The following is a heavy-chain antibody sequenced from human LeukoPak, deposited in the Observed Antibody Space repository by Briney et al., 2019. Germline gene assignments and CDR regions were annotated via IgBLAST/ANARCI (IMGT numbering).Heavy chain of an antibody. V-gene: IGHV4-4*09. J-gene: IGHJ4*02. Sequence: SSETLPLTCTVSGGSLSGYYWSWIRQPPGKGLEWIGYTYTSGSTNYNPSLKSRVTISVDTSKNQFSLKLSSVTAADTAVYYCARLEYSSSSPFGYWGQGTLVTVSS. CDR2: TYTSGST. D-gene: IGHD6-6*01. CDR1: GGSLSGYY. CDR3: ARLEYSSSSPFGY.